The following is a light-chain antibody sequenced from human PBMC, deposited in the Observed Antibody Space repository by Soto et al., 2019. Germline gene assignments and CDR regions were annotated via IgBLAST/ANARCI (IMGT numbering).Light chain of an antibody. Sequence: DIQMTQSPSTLSASVGDRVTITCRASQSISSWLAWYQQKPGKAPKLLIYKASSLESGVPSRFSGSGSGTELTLTITSLQPDDFATYYCQQYNNYWTFGQGTKVDIK. J-gene: IGKJ1*01. CDR2: KAS. CDR3: QQYNNYWT. CDR1: QSISSW. V-gene: IGKV1-5*03.